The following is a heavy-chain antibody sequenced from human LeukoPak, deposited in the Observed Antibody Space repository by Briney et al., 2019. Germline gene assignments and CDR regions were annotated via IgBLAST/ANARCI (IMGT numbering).Heavy chain of an antibody. Sequence: GGSLRLSCAASGFTFSNYGMHWVRQAPGKGLEWVALLVYDGFYKYYADSVKGRFTISRDDSRNTLYLQLSSLRAEDTAVYYCSRDGIFTGWGQGTLVTVSS. CDR3: SRDGIFTG. CDR1: GFTFSNYG. CDR2: LVYDGFYK. D-gene: IGHD3-3*01. V-gene: IGHV3-30*03. J-gene: IGHJ4*02.